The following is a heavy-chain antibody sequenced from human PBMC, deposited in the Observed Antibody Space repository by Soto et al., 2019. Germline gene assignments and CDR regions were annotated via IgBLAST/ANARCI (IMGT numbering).Heavy chain of an antibody. D-gene: IGHD3-22*01. CDR2: TYYSGST. CDR1: GASISAYY. CDR3: ARIYDGSGPNSGGYGFDI. V-gene: IGHV4-59*01. Sequence: SETLSVTCSVSGASISAYYWSWIRQTPGKGLEWIAYTYYSGSTSYNPSLKSRVSISLDTSKNQFSLKLSSVTAADTAVYYCARIYDGSGPNSGGYGFDIWGPGTMVTVS. J-gene: IGHJ3*02.